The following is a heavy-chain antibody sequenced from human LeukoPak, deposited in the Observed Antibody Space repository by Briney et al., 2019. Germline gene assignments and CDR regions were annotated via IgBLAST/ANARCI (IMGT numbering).Heavy chain of an antibody. CDR2: IYYSGST. CDR3: ARHEDSSGQVPFFY. D-gene: IGHD3-22*01. V-gene: IGHV4-59*08. J-gene: IGHJ4*02. Sequence: SETLSLTCTVSGGSISSYYWSWIRQPPGKGLEWIGYIYYSGSTNYNPSLKSRVTISVDTSKNQFSLKLSSVTAADTAVYYCARHEDSSGQVPFFYWGQGTLVTVSS. CDR1: GGSISSYY.